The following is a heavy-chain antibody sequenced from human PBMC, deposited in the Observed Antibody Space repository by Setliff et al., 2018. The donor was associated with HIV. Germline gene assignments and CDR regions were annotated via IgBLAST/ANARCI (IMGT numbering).Heavy chain of an antibody. V-gene: IGHV4-61*09. CDR1: GDSISSGSYY. Sequence: PSETLSLTCSVSGDSISSGSYYWSWIRLPAGKGLEWIGQIHTTGSTNYNPSLKSRVTISIDTSKNQFSLKLNSVTATDTAVYYCASLFRLSGFWISFLPDYWGQGILVTVSS. CDR2: IHTTGST. D-gene: IGHD3-3*01. J-gene: IGHJ4*02. CDR3: ASLFRLSGFWISFLPDY.